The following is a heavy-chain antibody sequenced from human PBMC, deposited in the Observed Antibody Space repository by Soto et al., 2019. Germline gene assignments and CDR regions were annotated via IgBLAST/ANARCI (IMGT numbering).Heavy chain of an antibody. CDR2: IWGDGSPK. V-gene: IGHV3-33*03. CDR1: GLTLSNYA. CDR3: AKWCILMATLDYGLEV. J-gene: IGHJ6*02. D-gene: IGHD2-8*01. Sequence: GSLWLSCVPSGLTLSNYAMDWVRQAPGKGLDWVRVIWGDGSPKLYGDSVRGRFDVSRDNSKNTVFLQLAGLRAEDTAVYSCAKWCILMATLDYGLEVWGQGTTVTVSS.